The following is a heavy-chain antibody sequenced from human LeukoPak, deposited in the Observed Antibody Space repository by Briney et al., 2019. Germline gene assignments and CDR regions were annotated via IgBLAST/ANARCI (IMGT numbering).Heavy chain of an antibody. CDR2: IYPGDSDT. Sequence: GESLKISCKGSGYSFSSYWIGWVRQMPGKGLEWMGIIYPGDSDTTYSPSFQGQVTISADKSISSAYLQWSSLKASGTAMYYCARRIGPLYFDYWGQGTLVTVSS. J-gene: IGHJ4*02. CDR3: ARRIGPLYFDY. V-gene: IGHV5-51*01. CDR1: GYSFSSYW. D-gene: IGHD3-10*01.